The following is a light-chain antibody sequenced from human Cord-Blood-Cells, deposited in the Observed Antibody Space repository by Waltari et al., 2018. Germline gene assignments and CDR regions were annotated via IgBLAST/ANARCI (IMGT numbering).Light chain of an antibody. CDR1: SSDVGGYNY. CDR3: SSYTSSSTLV. CDR2: DVS. J-gene: IGLJ2*01. Sequence: QSALTQPASVSGSPGQSIPISCTGTSSDVGGYNYVSWSQQHPGEAPKLMIYDVSNRPSGVSNRFAGSKSGNTASLTISGLQAEDEADYDCSSYTSSSTLVFGGGTKLTVL. V-gene: IGLV2-14*01.